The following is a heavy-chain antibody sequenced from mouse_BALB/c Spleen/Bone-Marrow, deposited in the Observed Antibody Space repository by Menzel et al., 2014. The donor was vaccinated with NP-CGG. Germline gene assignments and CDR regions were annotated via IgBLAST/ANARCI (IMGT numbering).Heavy chain of an antibody. D-gene: IGHD2-3*01. CDR3: ARSDGAMDY. J-gene: IGHJ4*01. CDR1: GFTFSSFG. Sequence: EVHLVESGGGLVQPGGSRKLSCAASGFTFSSFGMHWVRRAPEKGLEWVAYISTGSSTIYYADTVKGRFTISRDNPKNTLFLQMTSLRSEDTAMYYCARSDGAMDYWGQGTSVTVSS. CDR2: ISTGSSTI. V-gene: IGHV5-17*02.